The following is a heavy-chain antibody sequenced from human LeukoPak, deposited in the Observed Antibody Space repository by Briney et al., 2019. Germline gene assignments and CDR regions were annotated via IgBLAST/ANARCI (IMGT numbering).Heavy chain of an antibody. Sequence: PGGSLRLSCAASEFIFSRNYMNWVRQAPGKGLEWVSVIYRSGTTYYTDSVKGRFTISRDNSKNTLYLLMNSLRADDTAVYYCARGDDYFDYWGQGTLVTVSS. CDR2: IYRSGTT. J-gene: IGHJ4*02. CDR3: ARGDDYFDY. V-gene: IGHV3-53*01. CDR1: EFIFSRNY.